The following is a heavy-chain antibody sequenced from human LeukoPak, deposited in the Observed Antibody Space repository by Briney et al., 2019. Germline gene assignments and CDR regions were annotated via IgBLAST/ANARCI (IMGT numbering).Heavy chain of an antibody. CDR2: ISYDGSNK. D-gene: IGHD6-19*01. Sequence: QPGGSLRLSCAASGFTFSSYGMHWVRQAPGKGLEWVAVISYDGSNKYYADSVKGRFTISRDNSKNTLYLQMNSLRAEDTAVYYCAKDGQWQVKGALGYWGQGTLVTVSS. CDR3: AKDGQWQVKGALGY. CDR1: GFTFSSYG. V-gene: IGHV3-30*18. J-gene: IGHJ4*02.